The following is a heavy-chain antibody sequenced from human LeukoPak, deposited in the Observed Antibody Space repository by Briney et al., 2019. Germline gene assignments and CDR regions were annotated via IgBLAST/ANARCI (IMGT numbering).Heavy chain of an antibody. V-gene: IGHV1-46*01. Sequence: ASVKVSCKASGYTFTSYYMHWVRQAPGQGLEWMGIINPGGGSTSYAQKFQGRVTMTRDTSTSTVYMELSSLRSEDTAVYYCARGRGLTAIRYYFDYWGQGTLVTVSS. CDR3: ARGRGLTAIRYYFDY. D-gene: IGHD2-2*01. J-gene: IGHJ4*02. CDR2: INPGGGST. CDR1: GYTFTSYY.